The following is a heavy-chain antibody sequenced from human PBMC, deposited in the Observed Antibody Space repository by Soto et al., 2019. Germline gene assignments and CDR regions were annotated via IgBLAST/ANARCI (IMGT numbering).Heavy chain of an antibody. Sequence: TLSLTCSVSGITISSASYHWSWIRQHPGKGLEWIGNIYYNGTTYYSTCLKSRATRWLDTSRNQHSLRLPSVTAAAPAVSYSATYRTRVILSQFDFCRQGTLVTVSS. CDR3: ATYRTRVILSQFDF. J-gene: IGHJ4*02. V-gene: IGHV4-31*03. CDR2: IYYNGTT. D-gene: IGHD3-16*02. CDR1: GITISSASYH.